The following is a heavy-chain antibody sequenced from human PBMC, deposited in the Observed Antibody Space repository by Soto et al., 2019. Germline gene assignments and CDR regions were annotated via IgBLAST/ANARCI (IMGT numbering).Heavy chain of an antibody. CDR1: GGSISSSNW. J-gene: IGHJ6*02. Sequence: SETLSLTCAVSGGSISSSNWWSWVRQPPGKGLEWIGEIYHSGSTNYNPSLKSRVTISVDKSKNQFSLKLSSVTAADTAVYYCARRYDFWSGYGMDVWGQGTTVTVSS. V-gene: IGHV4-4*02. CDR3: ARRYDFWSGYGMDV. D-gene: IGHD3-3*01. CDR2: IYHSGST.